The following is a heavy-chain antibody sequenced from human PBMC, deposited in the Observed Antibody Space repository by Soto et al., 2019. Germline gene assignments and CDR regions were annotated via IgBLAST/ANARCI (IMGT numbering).Heavy chain of an antibody. CDR3: ARSIRGPRRFNGMDV. CDR2: IERDDDDK. D-gene: IGHD1-20*01. J-gene: IGHJ6*02. Sequence: SGPTLVNPTETLTLTCTFSGFSLTSPGMCVSWIRQPPGKALEWLALIERDDDDKYYSTSLKTRLTISKDTRKNQVVLTMANMDPADPGTYYCARSIRGPRRFNGMDVWGQGTTVTVSS. CDR1: GFSLTSPGMC. V-gene: IGHV2-70*13.